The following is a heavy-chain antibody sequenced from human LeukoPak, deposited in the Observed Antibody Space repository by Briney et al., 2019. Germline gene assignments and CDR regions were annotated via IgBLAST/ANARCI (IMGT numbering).Heavy chain of an antibody. J-gene: IGHJ4*02. CDR3: ARRVVAARPFDY. CDR2: IYYSRST. V-gene: IGHV4-39*01. CDR1: GGSISSSSYY. D-gene: IGHD6-6*01. Sequence: SETLSLTCTVSGGSISSSSYYWGWIRQPPGKGLEWIVSIYYSRSTYYNPSLKSRVTISVDTSKNQFSLKLSSVTAADTAVCYCARRVVAARPFDYWGQGTLVTVSS.